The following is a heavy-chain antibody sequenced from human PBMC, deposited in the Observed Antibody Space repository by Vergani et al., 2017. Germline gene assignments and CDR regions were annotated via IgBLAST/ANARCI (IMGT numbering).Heavy chain of an antibody. CDR1: GYSISSGYY. D-gene: IGHD3-22*01. V-gene: IGHV4-38-2*01. CDR3: ARIYYYDSSGYYYFDY. CDR2: IYHSGST. J-gene: IGHJ4*02. Sequence: QVQLQESGPGLVKPSETLSLTCAVSGYSISSGYYWGWIRQPPGKGLEWIGSIYHSGSTYYNPSLKSRVTISVDTSKNQFSLKLSSVTAADTAVYYCARIYYYDSSGYYYFDYWGQGTLVTVSS.